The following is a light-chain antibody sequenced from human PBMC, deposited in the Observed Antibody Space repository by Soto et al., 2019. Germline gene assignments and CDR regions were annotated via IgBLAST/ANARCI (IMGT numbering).Light chain of an antibody. CDR3: QSYDRTNPVV. Sequence: NFMLTQPRSVSESPGKTVTISCTRTSGSIASSYVQWYQQRPGSAPTTLISQNNQRASGVPGRFSGSIDISSNSASLTISGLRTEDEAAYYCQSYDRTNPVVFGGGTKLTVL. J-gene: IGLJ3*02. CDR1: SGSIASSY. V-gene: IGLV6-57*04. CDR2: QNN.